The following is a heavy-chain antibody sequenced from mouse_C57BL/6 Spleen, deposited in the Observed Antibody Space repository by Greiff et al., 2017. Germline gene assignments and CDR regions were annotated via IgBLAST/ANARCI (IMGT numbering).Heavy chain of an antibody. CDR3: ARGGYEDWFAY. Sequence: QVQLQQSGAELVKPGASVKLSCKASGYTFTSYWMQWVKQRPGQGLEWIGEIDPSDSYTNYNQKFKGKATLTVDTSSSTAYMQLSSLTSEDSAVYYCARGGYEDWFAYWGQGTLVTVSA. V-gene: IGHV1-50*01. CDR2: IDPSDSYT. D-gene: IGHD2-2*01. J-gene: IGHJ3*01. CDR1: GYTFTSYW.